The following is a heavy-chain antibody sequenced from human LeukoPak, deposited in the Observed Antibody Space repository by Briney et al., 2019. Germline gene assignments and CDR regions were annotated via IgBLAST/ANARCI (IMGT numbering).Heavy chain of an antibody. CDR1: GFTFSHFG. CDR2: ISYDGNDK. Sequence: GGSLRLSCAASGFTFSHFGMHWDRQAPGKGLEWVTAISYDGNDKYYADSVKGRFSISRDNSRNRMYLQMSSLRPEDTAVYYCARPNDYGDYRYFDLWGRGTLVTVFS. D-gene: IGHD4-17*01. CDR3: ARPNDYGDYRYFDL. J-gene: IGHJ2*01. V-gene: IGHV3-30*13.